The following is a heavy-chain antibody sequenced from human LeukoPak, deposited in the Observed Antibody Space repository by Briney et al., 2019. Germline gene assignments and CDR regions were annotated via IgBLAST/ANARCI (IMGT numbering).Heavy chain of an antibody. J-gene: IGHJ1*01. CDR3: ARASSITIFGVVTYPGHFQH. V-gene: IGHV4-4*09. Sequence: PSETLSLTCTVSGASMSSYYWTWIRQPPGKGLEWIGYIFHSGSTNYNPSLKSRITISLDMSRNLFSLKLSSVTAADTAVYYCARASSITIFGVVTYPGHFQHWGQGTLVTVSS. CDR2: IFHSGST. CDR1: GASMSSYY. D-gene: IGHD3-3*01.